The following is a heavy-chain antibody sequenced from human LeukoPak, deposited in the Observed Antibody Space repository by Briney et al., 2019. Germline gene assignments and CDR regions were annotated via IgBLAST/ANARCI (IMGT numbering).Heavy chain of an antibody. Sequence: GESLKISCKGSGYSFTSYWIGWVRQMPGKGLEWIGINYPGDSDTRYSTSFQGQVTISADKSISTAYLQWSSLKASDTAMYYCAYYDILAGLGFDPWGQGTLVTVSS. J-gene: IGHJ5*02. V-gene: IGHV5-51*01. CDR1: GYSFTSYW. CDR2: NYPGDSDT. CDR3: AYYDILAGLGFDP. D-gene: IGHD3-9*01.